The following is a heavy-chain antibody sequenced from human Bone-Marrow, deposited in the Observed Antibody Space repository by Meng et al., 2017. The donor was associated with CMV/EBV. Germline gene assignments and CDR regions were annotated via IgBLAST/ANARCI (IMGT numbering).Heavy chain of an antibody. V-gene: IGHV4-61*01. D-gene: IGHD2-2*02. CDR2: IYYSGST. J-gene: IGHJ1*01. CDR3: ARTYCSSTSCYRGYFQH. Sequence: SETLSLTCTVSGGSVSSGSYYWSWIRQPPGKGLEWIGYIYYSGSTNYNPSLKSRVTISVDTSKNQFSLKLSSVTAADTAVYYCARTYCSSTSCYRGYFQHWGQGPLVTFYS. CDR1: GGSVSSGSYY.